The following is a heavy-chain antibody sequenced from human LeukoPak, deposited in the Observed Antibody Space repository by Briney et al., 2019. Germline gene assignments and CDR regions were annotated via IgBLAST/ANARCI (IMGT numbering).Heavy chain of an antibody. CDR1: GYSFISYW. J-gene: IGHJ4*02. Sequence: GESLKISCKASGYSFISYWIGWVRQMPGKGLEWMGIIYPGDSDIIYSPSLEGQVTISADKSINTAYLQWSSLKASDTAMYYCARRRDGVVAYWGQGTLVTV. D-gene: IGHD3-10*01. V-gene: IGHV5-51*01. CDR2: IYPGDSDI. CDR3: ARRRDGVVAY.